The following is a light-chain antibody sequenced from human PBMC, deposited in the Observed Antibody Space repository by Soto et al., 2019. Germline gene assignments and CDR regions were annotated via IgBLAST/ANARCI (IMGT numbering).Light chain of an antibody. CDR2: TIS. V-gene: IGKV2-30*01. J-gene: IGKJ1*01. CDR1: QGLVFSDGNTY. Sequence: DVVMTQSPLSLPVPLGQPASISCRSSQGLVFSDGNTYLSWFHQRPGQSPRRLIYTISDRASGVPDRFSGSGSGTDFTLKISGLEAEDVGVYYCMQSAHWPWTFGPGTKVEV. CDR3: MQSAHWPWT.